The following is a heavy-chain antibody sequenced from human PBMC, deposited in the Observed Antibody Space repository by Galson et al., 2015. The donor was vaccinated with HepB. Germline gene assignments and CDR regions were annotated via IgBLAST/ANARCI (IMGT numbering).Heavy chain of an antibody. V-gene: IGHV4-30-2*01. J-gene: IGHJ4*02. Sequence: TLSLTCAVSGGSISSGGYSWSWIRQPPGKGLEWIGYIYHSGSTYYNPSLKSRVTISVDRSKNQFSLKLSSVTAADTAVYYCARGSSISYIFDYWGQGTLVTVSS. D-gene: IGHD3-3*02. CDR1: GGSISSGGYS. CDR2: IYHSGST. CDR3: ARGSSISYIFDY.